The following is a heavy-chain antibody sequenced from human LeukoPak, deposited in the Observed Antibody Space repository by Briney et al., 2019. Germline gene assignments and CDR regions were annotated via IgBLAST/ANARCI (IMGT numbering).Heavy chain of an antibody. CDR1: GFTFSSYS. V-gene: IGHV3-21*01. Sequence: GGSLRLSCAASGFTFSSYSMNWVRQARGRGLEGVSSISSSSSYIYYADLVKGRFTISRDNDKNSLYLQMNSLRAEDTAVYYCARDGTTVVMQRGDAFDIWGQGTMVTVSS. J-gene: IGHJ3*02. CDR3: ARDGTTVVMQRGDAFDI. D-gene: IGHD4-23*01. CDR2: ISSSSSYI.